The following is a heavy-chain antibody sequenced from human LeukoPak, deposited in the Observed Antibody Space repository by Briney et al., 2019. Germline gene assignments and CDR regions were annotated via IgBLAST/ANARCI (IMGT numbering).Heavy chain of an antibody. J-gene: IGHJ4*02. D-gene: IGHD2-8*01. CDR1: GGSISSSSYY. CDR2: IYYSGST. CDR3: ARQGELGNGFDY. V-gene: IGHV4-39*07. Sequence: SETLSLTCTVSGGSISSSSYYWGWIRQPPGKGLEWIGSIYYSGSTYYNPSLKSRVTISVDTSKNQFSLKLSSVTAADTAVYYCARQGELGNGFDYWGQGTLVTVSS.